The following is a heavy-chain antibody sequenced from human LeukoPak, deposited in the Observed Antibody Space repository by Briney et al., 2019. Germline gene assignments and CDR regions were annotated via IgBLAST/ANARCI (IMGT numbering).Heavy chain of an antibody. CDR2: IDTTTGNP. V-gene: IGHV7-4-1*02. D-gene: IGHD3-10*01. Sequence: ASVRVSCKASVYPFSAHFLNWVRQAPGQGLEWMGNIDTTTGNPRYAQDFTGRFVFSLDTSVSTAYLQITSLKADDTAAYYCVRGTPTPGMDYWGQGTQVTVSS. CDR1: VYPFSAHF. J-gene: IGHJ4*02. CDR3: VRGTPTPGMDY.